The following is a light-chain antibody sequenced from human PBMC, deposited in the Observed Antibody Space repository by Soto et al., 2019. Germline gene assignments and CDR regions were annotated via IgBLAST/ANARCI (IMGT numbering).Light chain of an antibody. J-gene: IGLJ1*01. CDR3: QSYDSSLTLYV. Sequence: QLVLTQPPSVSGAPGQRVTISCTGSSSNIGAGYDVHWYQQLPGTAPKLLIYGNSNRPSGVPDRFSGSKSGTSASLAITGLQAEDEADYYFQSYDSSLTLYVFGTGTKVTVL. CDR1: SSNIGAGYD. CDR2: GNS. V-gene: IGLV1-40*01.